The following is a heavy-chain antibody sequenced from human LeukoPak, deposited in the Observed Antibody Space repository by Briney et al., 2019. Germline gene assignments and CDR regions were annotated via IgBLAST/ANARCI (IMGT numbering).Heavy chain of an antibody. CDR3: AREIGEYSSSWYENDY. V-gene: IGHV1-8*01. CDR1: GYTFTRYD. J-gene: IGHJ4*02. CDR2: MNPNSGNT. D-gene: IGHD6-13*01. Sequence: ASVKVFCKASGYTFTRYDINWLRQATGQGLEWMGWMNPNSGNTGYAQKFQGRVTMTRNTSISTAYMELSSLRSEDTAMYYCAREIGEYSSSWYENDYWGQGTLVTVSS.